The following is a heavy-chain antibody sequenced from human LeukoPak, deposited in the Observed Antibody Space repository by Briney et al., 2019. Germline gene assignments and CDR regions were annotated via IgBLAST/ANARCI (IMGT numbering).Heavy chain of an antibody. CDR3: AKALSKIVVVITTPFDY. D-gene: IGHD3-22*01. CDR2: IGGSGGTT. Sequence: GGSLRLSCAASGFTFSSYGMSWVRQAPGKGLEWVSAIGGSGGTTYYADSVKGRFTISRDNSKNTLYLQMNSLRAEDTAVYYCAKALSKIVVVITTPFDYWGQGTLVTVSS. CDR1: GFTFSSYG. J-gene: IGHJ4*02. V-gene: IGHV3-23*01.